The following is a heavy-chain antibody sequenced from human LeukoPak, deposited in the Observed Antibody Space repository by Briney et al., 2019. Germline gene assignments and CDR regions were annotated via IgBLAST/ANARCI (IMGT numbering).Heavy chain of an antibody. CDR1: GFTVSSNY. V-gene: IGHV3-66*01. CDR3: VRDEGFHGSGSN. J-gene: IGHJ4*02. CDR2: IYSGGNT. Sequence: PGGSLRLSSAASGFTVSSNYMSWVRQAPGKGLEWVSVIYSGGNTYYADSVKGRFTISRDNSKNTLYLQMNSLRGEDTAVYYCVRDEGFHGSGSNWGQGTLVTVSS. D-gene: IGHD3-10*01.